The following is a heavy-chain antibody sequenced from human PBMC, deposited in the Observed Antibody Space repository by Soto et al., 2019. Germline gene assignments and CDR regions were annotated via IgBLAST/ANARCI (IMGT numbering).Heavy chain of an antibody. CDR1: GYSFTSYW. D-gene: IGHD3-3*01. CDR2: IDPSDSYT. J-gene: IGHJ6*02. CDR3: ATLGGYYYYYGMDV. V-gene: IGHV5-10-1*01. Sequence: PGESLKISCKGSGYSFTSYWISWVRQMPGKGLEWMGRIDPSDSYTNYSPSFQGHVTISADKSISAAYLQWSSLKASDTAMYYCATLGGYYYYYGMDVWGQGTTVTVSS.